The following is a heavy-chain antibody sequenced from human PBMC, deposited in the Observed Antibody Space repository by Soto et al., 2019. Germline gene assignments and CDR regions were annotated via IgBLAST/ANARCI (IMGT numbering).Heavy chain of an antibody. CDR3: ARVGGLAARTFDY. Sequence: SDTLALTFTVSGGSIIYFYWSWIRQPPGKGLEWIGYIHYSGSTNYNPSLKSRVTISVDTSKNQFSLNLRSMSPADTAVYYCARVGGLAARTFDYWGPGTLVTVSS. CDR2: IHYSGST. CDR1: GGSIIYFY. J-gene: IGHJ4*02. V-gene: IGHV4-59*01. D-gene: IGHD6-6*01.